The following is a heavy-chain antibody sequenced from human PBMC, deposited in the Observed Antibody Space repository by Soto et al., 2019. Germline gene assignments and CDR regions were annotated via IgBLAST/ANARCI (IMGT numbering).Heavy chain of an antibody. CDR1: GGNFNNYA. J-gene: IGHJ3*01. CDR2: IIPIIDTT. V-gene: IGHV1-69*06. CDR3: AREPRDRAAFSL. Sequence: QVQLVQSGAEVKKPGSSVKVSCKASGGNFNNYAISWVRQAPAQGLQWMGGIIPIIDTTHYAQKLQGRVTISADRGRTTVYMELSGLTSDDSATYFCAREPRDRAAFSLWGQGTVVIVS. D-gene: IGHD2-21*01.